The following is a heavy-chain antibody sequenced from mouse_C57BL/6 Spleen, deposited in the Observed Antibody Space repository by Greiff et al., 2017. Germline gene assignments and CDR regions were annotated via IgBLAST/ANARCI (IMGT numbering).Heavy chain of an antibody. V-gene: IGHV1-22*01. J-gene: IGHJ2*01. CDR2: INPNNGGT. D-gene: IGHD1-1*01. CDR1: GYTFTDYN. Sequence: VQLKESGPELVKPGASVKMSCKASGYTFTDYNMNWVKQSHGKSLEWIGYINPNNGGTSYNQKFKGKATLTVNTSSSTAYMELRSLTSEDSAVXYCAEGLLRYYFDYWGQGTTLTGSS. CDR3: AEGLLRYYFDY.